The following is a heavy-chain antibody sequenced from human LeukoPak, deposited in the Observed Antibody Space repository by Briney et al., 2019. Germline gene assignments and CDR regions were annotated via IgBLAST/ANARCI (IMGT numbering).Heavy chain of an antibody. J-gene: IGHJ3*02. V-gene: IGHV3-7*01. CDR2: IKQDGSEK. Sequence: PGGSLRLSCAASGFTFSSYAMSWVRQAPGKGLELVANIKQDGSEKYYVDSVKGRFTISRDDAKNSLYLQMNSLRAEDTAVYYCARGKWLLLEMGAFDIWGQGTMVTVSS. CDR1: GFTFSSYA. CDR3: ARGKWLLLEMGAFDI. D-gene: IGHD3-22*01.